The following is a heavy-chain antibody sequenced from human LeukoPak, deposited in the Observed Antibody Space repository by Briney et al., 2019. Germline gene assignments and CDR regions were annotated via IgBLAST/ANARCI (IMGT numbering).Heavy chain of an antibody. Sequence: GGSLRLSCAASGFTFSNYGMNWVRQAPGKGLEWISYISSSSSLICYADSVKGRFTISRDNAKNTLYLQMNSLRAEDTAVYYCAREVIGFDYWGQGTLVTVSS. V-gene: IGHV3-48*01. CDR3: AREVIGFDY. CDR1: GFTFSNYG. J-gene: IGHJ4*02. CDR2: ISSSSSLI. D-gene: IGHD2/OR15-2a*01.